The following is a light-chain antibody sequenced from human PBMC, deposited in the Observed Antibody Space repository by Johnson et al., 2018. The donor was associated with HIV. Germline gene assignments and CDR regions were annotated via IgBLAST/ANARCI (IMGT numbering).Light chain of an antibody. V-gene: IGLV1-51*02. CDR1: SSNVGNNV. Sequence: QSVLTQPPSVSAAPGQKVTISCSGSSSNVGNNVVSWYQQLPGTAPKVLIYEDNKRPSGIPDRFSGSKSATSATLGITGLQPGDEADYYCAAWDRSLSAEVFGTGTKVTVL. J-gene: IGLJ1*01. CDR3: AAWDRSLSAEV. CDR2: EDN.